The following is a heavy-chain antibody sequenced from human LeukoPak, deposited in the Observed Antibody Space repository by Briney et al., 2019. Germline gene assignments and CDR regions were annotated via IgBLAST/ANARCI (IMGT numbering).Heavy chain of an antibody. V-gene: IGHV4-39*07. CDR1: GGSISSSRYY. CDR2: IYYSGST. D-gene: IGHD5-18*01. J-gene: IGHJ4*02. CDR3: ARGGDTAMID. Sequence: SETLSLTCTVSGGSISSSRYYWGWIRQPPGKGLEWIGSIYYSGSTYYNPSLKSRVTISVDTSKNQFSLKLSSVTAADTAVYYCARGGDTAMIDWGQGTLVTVSS.